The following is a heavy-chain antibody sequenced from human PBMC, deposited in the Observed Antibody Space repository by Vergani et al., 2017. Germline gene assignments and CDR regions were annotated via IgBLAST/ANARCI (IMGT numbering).Heavy chain of an antibody. CDR1: GFTFSSYG. V-gene: IGHV3-33*01. Sequence: VQLVESGGGLIQPGGSLRLSCAASGFTFSSYGMHWVRQAPGKGLEWVAVIWYDGSNKYYADSVKGRFTISRDNSKNTLYLQMNSLRAEDTAVYYCARDSHDIVVVPAAMGRYYYYYGMDVWGQGTTVTVSS. CDR3: ARDSHDIVVVPAAMGRYYYYYGMDV. CDR2: IWYDGSNK. D-gene: IGHD2-2*01. J-gene: IGHJ6*02.